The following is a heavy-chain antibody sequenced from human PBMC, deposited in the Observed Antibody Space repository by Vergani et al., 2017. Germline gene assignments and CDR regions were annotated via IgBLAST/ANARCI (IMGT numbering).Heavy chain of an antibody. CDR1: GGTFSSYT. CDR3: LRGLGDVPVSNGDY. CDR2: IIPILGIA. D-gene: IGHD2-21*01. J-gene: IGHJ4*02. V-gene: IGHV1-69*04. Sequence: QVQLVQSGAEVKKPGSSVKVSCKASGGTFSSYTISWVRQAPGQGLEWMGRIIPILGIANYAQKFQGRVTITADKSTSTAYMELSSLRSGDTAVYYCLRGLGDVPVSNGDYWGQGTLVTVSS.